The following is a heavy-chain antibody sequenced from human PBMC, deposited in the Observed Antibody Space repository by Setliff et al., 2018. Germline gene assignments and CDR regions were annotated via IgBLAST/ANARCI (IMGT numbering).Heavy chain of an antibody. V-gene: IGHV3-7*01. D-gene: IGHD3-3*01. CDR3: ARDVFDFRTGQAGP. Sequence: GGSLRLSCSASGFTFSSLWMAWVRQAPGMGLEWVANINQGGSDQFYVESVKGRFTISRDNAKNSLYLQMNSLRVEDTAVYYCARDVFDFRTGQAGPWGQGTLVTVSS. CDR1: GFTFSSLW. J-gene: IGHJ5*02. CDR2: INQGGSDQ.